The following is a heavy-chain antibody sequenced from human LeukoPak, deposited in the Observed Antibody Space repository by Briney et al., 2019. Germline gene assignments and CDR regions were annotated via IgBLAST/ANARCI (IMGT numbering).Heavy chain of an antibody. CDR3: VRDDGDV. CDR1: GFTFSNYC. V-gene: IGHV3-7*01. J-gene: IGHJ6*04. Sequence: RPGGSLRLSCVFSGFTFSNYCMKWVRQAPGKGLEWVASINEDGSGKYSMDSVKDRVTISRDNAKNSLDLQINSLTVEDTAIYYCVRDDGDVWGKGTTVTVSS. CDR2: INEDGSGK.